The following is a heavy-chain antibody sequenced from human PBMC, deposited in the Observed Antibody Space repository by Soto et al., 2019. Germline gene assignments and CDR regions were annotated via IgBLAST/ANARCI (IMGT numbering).Heavy chain of an antibody. CDR1: GGSISSFH. CDR3: ARGVVGASTGFQH. V-gene: IGHV4-59*01. J-gene: IGHJ1*01. CDR2: ISNSGST. D-gene: IGHD1-26*01. Sequence: SETLSLTCTVSGGSISSFHWSWIRQPPGKGLEWIGFISNSGSTNYNPSLKSRVTISLGTSKSQFSLKLSSVSAADTAVYYCARGVVGASTGFQHWGQGTLVTVSS.